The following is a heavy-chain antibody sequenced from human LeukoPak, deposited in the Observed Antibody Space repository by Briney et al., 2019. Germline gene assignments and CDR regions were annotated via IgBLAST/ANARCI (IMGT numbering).Heavy chain of an antibody. CDR3: ARFLNYCSSTSCYVRVFDY. CDR2: ISGDSRYI. J-gene: IGHJ4*02. V-gene: IGHV3-21*06. D-gene: IGHD2-2*01. CDR1: GFTFSDYS. Sequence: PGGSLRLSCAASGFTFSDYSLNWVRQAPGKGLEWVSCISGDSRYIYYADSVKGRSTISRDNAQNSLYLHMNSLRAEDTAVYYCARFLNYCSSTSCYVRVFDYWGQGTLVTVSS.